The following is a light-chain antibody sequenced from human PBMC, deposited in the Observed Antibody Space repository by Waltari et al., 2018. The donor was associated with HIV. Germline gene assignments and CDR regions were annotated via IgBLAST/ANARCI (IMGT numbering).Light chain of an antibody. J-gene: IGLJ2*01. CDR2: RSD. CDR3: ASWDDSLNGVI. Sequence: SELTQPHSASGTPGLRVTILNSGPYTTIATRPATCYQQLAGSAPKLLIYRSDLRPSGVPDRFSGSKSATSASLAISGLQSEDEATYYCASWDDSLNGVIFGGGTELTVL. CDR1: YTTIATRP. V-gene: IGLV1-44*01.